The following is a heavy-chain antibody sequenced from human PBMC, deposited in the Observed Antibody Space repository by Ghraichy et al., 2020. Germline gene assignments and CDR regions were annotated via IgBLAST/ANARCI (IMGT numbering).Heavy chain of an antibody. V-gene: IGHV1-18*01. CDR2: VSAYNGKT. Sequence: ASVKVSCKASGYTFTNYGIIWVRQAPGQGLEWMGWVSAYNGKTNYAQELQGRVTMTTDTSTSTAYMELRSLRSDDTAVYYCARDGKQWLTLNWFDPWGQGTLVTVSS. CDR1: GYTFTNYG. J-gene: IGHJ5*02. D-gene: IGHD6-19*01. CDR3: ARDGKQWLTLNWFDP.